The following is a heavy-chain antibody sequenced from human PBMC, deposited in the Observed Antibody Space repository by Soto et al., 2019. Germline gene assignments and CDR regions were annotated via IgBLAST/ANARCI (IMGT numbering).Heavy chain of an antibody. CDR1: GYTFTSYY. Sequence: ASVKVSCKASGYTFTSYYMHWVRQAPGQGLEWMGIINPGGGSTSYAQKFQGRVTMTRDTSTSTVYMELSSLRSEDTAVYYCARGADCCSTSCPDPRADWFDSWGQGTLVTVSS. CDR2: INPGGGST. J-gene: IGHJ5*01. V-gene: IGHV1-46*03. D-gene: IGHD2-2*01. CDR3: ARGADCCSTSCPDPRADWFDS.